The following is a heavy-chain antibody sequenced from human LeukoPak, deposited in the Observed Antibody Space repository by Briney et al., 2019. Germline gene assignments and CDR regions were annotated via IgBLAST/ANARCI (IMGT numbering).Heavy chain of an antibody. D-gene: IGHD2-21*02. Sequence: SVKVSCMASGGTFSSYAISWVRQAPGQGLEWMGGIIPIFGTANYAQKFQGRVTITADESTSTAYMELSSLRSEDTAVYYCARAPMLAYCGGDCYYFDYWGQGTLVTVSS. J-gene: IGHJ4*02. V-gene: IGHV1-69*13. CDR3: ARAPMLAYCGGDCYYFDY. CDR2: IIPIFGTA. CDR1: GGTFSSYA.